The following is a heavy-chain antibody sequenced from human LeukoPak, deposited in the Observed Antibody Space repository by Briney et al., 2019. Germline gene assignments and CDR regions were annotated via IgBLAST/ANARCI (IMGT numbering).Heavy chain of an antibody. D-gene: IGHD4-23*01. J-gene: IGHJ4*02. CDR3: AKFVDYGDTSIANPDLIDY. CDR2: IRYDGSNK. CDR1: GFTFSSYG. V-gene: IGHV3-30*02. Sequence: GGSLRLSCAASGFTFSSYGMHWVRQAPGKGLEWVAFIRYDGSNKYYADSVKGRFTISRDNSKNTLYLQMNSLRAEDTAVYYCAKFVDYGDTSIANPDLIDYWGQGTLVTVSS.